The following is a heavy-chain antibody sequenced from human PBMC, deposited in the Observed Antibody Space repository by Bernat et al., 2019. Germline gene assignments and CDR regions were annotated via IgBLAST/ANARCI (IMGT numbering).Heavy chain of an antibody. CDR1: GFTFSSYW. CDR3: ASLGGTIFGVALEDY. Sequence: EVQLVESGGGLVQPGGSLRLSCAASGFTFSSYWMSWVRQAPGKGLEWVANIKQDGSEKYYVDSVKGRFTISRDNAKNSLYLQMNSLRAEDTAVYYCASLGGTIFGVALEDYWGQGTLVTVSS. J-gene: IGHJ4*02. CDR2: IKQDGSEK. V-gene: IGHV3-7*03. D-gene: IGHD3-3*01.